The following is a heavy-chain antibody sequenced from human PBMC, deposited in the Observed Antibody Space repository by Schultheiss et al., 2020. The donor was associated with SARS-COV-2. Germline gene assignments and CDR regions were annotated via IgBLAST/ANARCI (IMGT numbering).Heavy chain of an antibody. CDR2: IKQDGSEK. D-gene: IGHD6-25*01. CDR1: GFAFSSSW. Sequence: GGSLRLSCAASGFAFSSSWMNWVRQAPGKGLEWVANIKQDGSEKYYVDSVKGRFTISRDNAKNSLYLQMNSLRVEDTAVYYCARDGSGGWHFDLWGRGTLVTVSS. V-gene: IGHV3-7*01. J-gene: IGHJ2*01. CDR3: ARDGSGGWHFDL.